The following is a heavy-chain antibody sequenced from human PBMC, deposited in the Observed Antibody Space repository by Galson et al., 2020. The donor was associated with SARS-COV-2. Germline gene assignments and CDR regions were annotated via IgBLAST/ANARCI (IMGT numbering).Heavy chain of an antibody. Sequence: GESLKISCKASGYTFTSYGISWVRQAPGQGLEWMGWISAYNGNTNYAQKLQGRVTMTTDTSTSTAYMELRSLRSDDTAVYYCARHHGSGSYYMDVWGKGTTVTVSS. D-gene: IGHD3-10*01. J-gene: IGHJ6*03. CDR2: ISAYNGNT. CDR1: GYTFTSYG. CDR3: ARHHGSGSYYMDV. V-gene: IGHV1-18*01.